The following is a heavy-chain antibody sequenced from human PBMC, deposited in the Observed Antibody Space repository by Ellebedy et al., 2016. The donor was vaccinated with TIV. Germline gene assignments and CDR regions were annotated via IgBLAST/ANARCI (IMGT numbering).Heavy chain of an antibody. CDR3: ARFIYGGNSAASFLDS. J-gene: IGHJ4*02. CDR2: VYPDDSDT. Sequence: GESLKISXKGSDYSFSNHWIAWVRQMPGKGLEWMGIVYPDDSDTRNSPSFQGQVAISADKSISTAYLQWSSLKASDTAMYYCARFIYGGNSAASFLDSWGQGTLVTVSS. V-gene: IGHV5-51*01. D-gene: IGHD4-23*01. CDR1: DYSFSNHW.